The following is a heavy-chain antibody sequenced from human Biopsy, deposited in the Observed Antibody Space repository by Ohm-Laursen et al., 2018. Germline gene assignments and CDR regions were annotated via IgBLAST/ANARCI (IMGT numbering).Heavy chain of an antibody. D-gene: IGHD2/OR15-2a*01. Sequence: SETLSLTCTVSGGSISSDYWSWIRQTPGKGLEWIGYIYYSGSTNYNPSLKSRVTISVDTSKNQFSLRLNPVTDADTVVYYCARATNSTGWPYYYFYGMDVWGQGTTVTVSS. CDR2: IYYSGST. V-gene: IGHV4-59*01. CDR1: GGSISSDY. CDR3: ARATNSTGWPYYYFYGMDV. J-gene: IGHJ6*02.